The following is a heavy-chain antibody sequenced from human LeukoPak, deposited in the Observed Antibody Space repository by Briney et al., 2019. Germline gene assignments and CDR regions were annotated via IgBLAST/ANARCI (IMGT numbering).Heavy chain of an antibody. CDR3: ARETGYSSGIYYMDV. CDR1: GYTFTGYY. J-gene: IGHJ6*03. CDR2: MNPNSGNT. V-gene: IGHV1-8*03. D-gene: IGHD6-19*01. Sequence: GASVKVSCKASGYTFTGYYMHWVRQAPGQGLEWMGWMNPNSGNTGYAQKFQGRVTITRNTSISTAYMELSSLRSEDTAVYYCARETGYSSGIYYMDVWGKGTTVTVSS.